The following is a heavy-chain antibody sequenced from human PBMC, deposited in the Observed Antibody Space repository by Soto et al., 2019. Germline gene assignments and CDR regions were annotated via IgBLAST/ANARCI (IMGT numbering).Heavy chain of an antibody. CDR2: IKEDGSEI. CDR3: ARVVSGRDYGDSIDH. Sequence: VHLVESGGGLVQPGGSLRLSCAASGFTFSRYWLTWVRQAPGKGLEWVANIKEDGSEIYYVDSVKGRFTTSRDNAKNSLYLQMDSLRVEDTAVYYCARVVSGRDYGDSIDHWGQGSLVTVSS. J-gene: IGHJ4*02. V-gene: IGHV3-7*03. CDR1: GFTFSRYW. D-gene: IGHD4-17*01.